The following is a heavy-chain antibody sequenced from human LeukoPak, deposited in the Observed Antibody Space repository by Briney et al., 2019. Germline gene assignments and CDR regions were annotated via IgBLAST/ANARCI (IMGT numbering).Heavy chain of an antibody. CDR2: ITSSGSYI. Sequence: PGGSLRLSCAASGFTFSSYNLNWVRQAPGKGLEWVSSITSSGSYIYYADSVKGRFTISRDNAKNSLYLQMNSLRAEDTAVYCCARDWVLGGVDDYWGQGTLVTVSS. V-gene: IGHV3-21*01. J-gene: IGHJ4*02. CDR3: ARDWVLGGVDDY. D-gene: IGHD1-26*01. CDR1: GFTFSSYN.